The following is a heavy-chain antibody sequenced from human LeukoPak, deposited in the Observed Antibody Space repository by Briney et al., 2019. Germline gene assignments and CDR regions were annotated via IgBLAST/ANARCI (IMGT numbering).Heavy chain of an antibody. CDR3: ARLHRPPYNWFDP. V-gene: IGHV5-51*01. CDR1: GYSFTSYW. J-gene: IGHJ5*02. Sequence: RGESLKISCKGSGYSFTSYWIGWVRQLPGKGLEWMGIIYPGDSDTRYSPSFQGQVTISADKSISTAYLQWSSLKASDTAMYYCARLHRPPYNWFDPWGQGTLVTVSS. CDR2: IYPGDSDT. D-gene: IGHD3-16*01.